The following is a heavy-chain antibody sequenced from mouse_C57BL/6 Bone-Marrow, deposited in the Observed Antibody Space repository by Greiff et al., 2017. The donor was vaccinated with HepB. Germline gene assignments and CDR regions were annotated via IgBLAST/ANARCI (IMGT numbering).Heavy chain of an antibody. CDR1: GYTFTDYY. CDR2: INPYNGGT. J-gene: IGHJ3*01. CDR3: ARVGYGNYLWFAY. V-gene: IGHV1-19*01. D-gene: IGHD2-10*02. Sequence: VQLQQSGAELVKPGASVKMSCKASGYTFTDYYMNWVKQSHGKSLEWIGVINPYNGGTSYNQKFKGKATLTVDKSSSTAYMELNSLTSEDSAVYYCARVGYGNYLWFAYWGQGTLVTVSA.